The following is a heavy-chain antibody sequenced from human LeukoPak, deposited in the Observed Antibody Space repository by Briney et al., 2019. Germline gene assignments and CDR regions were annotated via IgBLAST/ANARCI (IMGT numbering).Heavy chain of an antibody. J-gene: IGHJ6*02. D-gene: IGHD3-10*01. CDR2: ISGDKSYI. Sequence: GGSLRLFCVASGFTFSSYTMNWVRQAPGKGLEWVSCISGDKSYIHYADSVKGRFTISRDNAKNSLYLQMNSLRAEDTALYYCAREGSGSPHYGMDVWGQGTTVTVSS. V-gene: IGHV3-21*04. CDR1: GFTFSSYT. CDR3: AREGSGSPHYGMDV.